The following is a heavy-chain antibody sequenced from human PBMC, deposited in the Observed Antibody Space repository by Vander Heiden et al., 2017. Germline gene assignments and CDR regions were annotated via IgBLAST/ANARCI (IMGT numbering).Heavy chain of an antibody. Sequence: QVQLQKWGAGLLKPSETLSLTCAVYGGSFSGYYWSWIRKPPGKGLEWIGEINHSGSTNYNPSLKSRVTISVDTSKNQFSLKLSSVTAADTAVYYCARGARRGSSSWYGGMDVWGQGTTVTVSS. CDR2: INHSGST. V-gene: IGHV4-34*01. J-gene: IGHJ6*02. D-gene: IGHD6-13*01. CDR3: ARGARRGSSSWYGGMDV. CDR1: GGSFSGYY.